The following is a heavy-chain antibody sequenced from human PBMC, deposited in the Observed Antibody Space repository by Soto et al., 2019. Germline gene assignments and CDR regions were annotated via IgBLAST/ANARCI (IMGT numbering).Heavy chain of an antibody. CDR1: GGSVSSGTYF. Sequence: QVQLQESGPGLVKPSETLSLTCSVSGGSVSSGTYFWTWIRQPPGKGLEWIGYISYSGSTNYNPSLSGRVTISVDTSKNQFSLKVNSVTAADTAVYYCARRNAGCNWLDPWGQGTLVTVSS. CDR2: ISYSGST. CDR3: ARRNAGCNWLDP. V-gene: IGHV4-61*01. D-gene: IGHD3-9*01. J-gene: IGHJ5*02.